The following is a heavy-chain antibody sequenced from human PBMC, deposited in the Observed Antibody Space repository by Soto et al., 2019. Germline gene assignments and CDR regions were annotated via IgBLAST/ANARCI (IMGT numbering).Heavy chain of an antibody. J-gene: IGHJ6*02. Sequence: GGSLRLSCAASGFTFSSYGMHWVRQAPGKGLEWVAVISYDGSNKYYADSVKGRFTISRDNSKNTLYLQMNSLRAEDTAVYYCAKVLADYYGSGSYSHAADYYYYGMDVWGQGTTVTVSS. CDR1: GFTFSSYG. V-gene: IGHV3-30*18. D-gene: IGHD3-10*01. CDR3: AKVLADYYGSGSYSHAADYYYYGMDV. CDR2: ISYDGSNK.